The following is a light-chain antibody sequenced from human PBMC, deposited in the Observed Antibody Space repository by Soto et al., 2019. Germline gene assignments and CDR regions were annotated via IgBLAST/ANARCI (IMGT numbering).Light chain of an antibody. V-gene: IGKV1-8*01. CDR3: QQYFSYPLT. J-gene: IGKJ4*01. CDR1: QGISSH. CDR2: TAS. Sequence: AIRMTQSPSSFSASTGDRVTITCRASQGISSHLAWYQLKPGKAPRLLIYTASYLESGVPSSFSGSGSGTDFTLTISSLQSEDFAVYYCQQYFSYPLTFGGGTKVEIK.